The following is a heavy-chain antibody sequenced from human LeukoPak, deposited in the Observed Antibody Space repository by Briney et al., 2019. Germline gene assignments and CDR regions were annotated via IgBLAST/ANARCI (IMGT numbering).Heavy chain of an antibody. CDR3: ARPAGDFWSGYYPYYFDY. J-gene: IGHJ4*02. CDR1: GGSISSSSYY. Sequence: PSETLSLTCTVSGGSISSSSYYWGWIRQPPGKGLERFGSIYYSGSTYYNPSLKSRVTKSVDTSKNQFSLKLSSVTAADTAVYYCARPAGDFWSGYYPYYFDYWGQGTLVTVSS. CDR2: IYYSGST. D-gene: IGHD3-3*01. V-gene: IGHV4-39*01.